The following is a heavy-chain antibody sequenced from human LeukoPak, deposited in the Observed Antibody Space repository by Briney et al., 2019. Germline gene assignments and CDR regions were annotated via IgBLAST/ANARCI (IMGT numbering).Heavy chain of an antibody. V-gene: IGHV3-30*02. J-gene: IGHJ4*02. CDR3: AKERQLEPFDC. CDR2: VQNDGSDK. D-gene: IGHD1-1*01. Sequence: GGSLRLSCAASGFTFSNYGMHWVRQTPGKGLEWVAFVQNDGSDKFFADSVKGRFTVSRDNSKNTLYLQMNSLRADDTAVYYCAKERQLEPFDCWGQGTLVTVSS. CDR1: GFTFSNYG.